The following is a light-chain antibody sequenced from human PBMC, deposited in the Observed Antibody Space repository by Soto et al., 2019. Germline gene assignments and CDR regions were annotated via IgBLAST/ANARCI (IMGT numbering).Light chain of an antibody. CDR1: QSISSY. CDR3: QQSYSTPRT. CDR2: AAS. V-gene: IGKV1-39*01. J-gene: IGKJ1*01. Sequence: DIHTTQSPSYQSASVGDRVTITCRASQSISSYLNWYQQKPGKAPKLLIYAASSLQSGVPSRFSGSGSGTDFTLTISSLQPEDFATYYCQQSYSTPRTFGQGTKVDI.